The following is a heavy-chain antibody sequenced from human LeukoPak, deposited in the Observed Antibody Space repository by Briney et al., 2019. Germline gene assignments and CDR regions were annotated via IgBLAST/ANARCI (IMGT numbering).Heavy chain of an antibody. CDR3: AREGSSSWSNDAFDI. CDR2: ISSSSGTI. CDR1: GFTFSSYS. V-gene: IGHV3-48*01. J-gene: IGHJ3*02. D-gene: IGHD6-13*01. Sequence: GGSLRLSCAASGFTFSSYSMNWVRQAPGKGLEWVSYISSSSGTIYYADSVKGRFTISRDNAKNSLYLQMNSLRGEDTAVYYCAREGSSSWSNDAFDIWGQGTMVTVSS.